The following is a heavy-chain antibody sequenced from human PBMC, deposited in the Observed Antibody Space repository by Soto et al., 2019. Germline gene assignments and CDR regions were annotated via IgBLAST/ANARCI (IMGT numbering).Heavy chain of an antibody. D-gene: IGHD6-13*01. CDR3: AGADGIGAAAVFDP. V-gene: IGHV1-18*04. Sequence: QVQLVQSGAELKKPGASVKVSCKASGYTFTSYGISWVRQAPGQGLEWMGGISAYNGNTNYAQKHQGRVTMTTDTSKSTDHMEMRRLTSDATAVYYCAGADGIGAAAVFDPWGQGTLVTVSS. CDR2: ISAYNGNT. J-gene: IGHJ5*02. CDR1: GYTFTSYG.